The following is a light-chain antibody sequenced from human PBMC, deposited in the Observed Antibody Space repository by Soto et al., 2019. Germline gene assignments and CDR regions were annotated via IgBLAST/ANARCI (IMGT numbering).Light chain of an antibody. V-gene: IGKV3-11*01. J-gene: IGKJ3*01. CDR2: VAS. CDR3: QHRSNLPPEVT. Sequence: EIVLTQSPDTLSLSPGERATLSCRASQSVGSSLAWYQQRPGQAPRLLIYVASNRATGIPARFSGSGSGTDFTLTISSLEPEDFAVYYCQHRSNLPPEVTFGPGTKVDIK. CDR1: QSVGSS.